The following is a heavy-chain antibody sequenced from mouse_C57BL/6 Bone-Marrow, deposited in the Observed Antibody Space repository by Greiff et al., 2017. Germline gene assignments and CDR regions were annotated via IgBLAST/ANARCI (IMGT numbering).Heavy chain of an antibody. D-gene: IGHD3-1*01. J-gene: IGHJ1*03. V-gene: IGHV1-54*01. Sequence: LVESGAELVRPGTSVKVSCKASGYAFTNYLIEWVKQRPGQGLEWIGVINPGSGGTNYNEKFKGKATLTADKSSSTAYMQLSSLTSEDSAVYFCARLSGWYFDVWGTGTTVTVSS. CDR2: INPGSGGT. CDR1: GYAFTNYL. CDR3: ARLSGWYFDV.